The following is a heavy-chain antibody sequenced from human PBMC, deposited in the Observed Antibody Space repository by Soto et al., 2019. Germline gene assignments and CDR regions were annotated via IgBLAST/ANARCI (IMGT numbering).Heavy chain of an antibody. CDR1: GGSISSYY. J-gene: IGHJ4*02. D-gene: IGHD3-10*01. CDR2: IYYSGSI. CDR3: ASRSVSAPYYFDS. Sequence: PSETLSLTCTVSGGSISSYYWSWIRQPPGKGLEWIGYIYYSGSINYNPSLKSRITISADTSNNRISLSLNSVTAADTAVYYCASRSVSAPYYFDSWGQGTLVTVS. V-gene: IGHV4-59*01.